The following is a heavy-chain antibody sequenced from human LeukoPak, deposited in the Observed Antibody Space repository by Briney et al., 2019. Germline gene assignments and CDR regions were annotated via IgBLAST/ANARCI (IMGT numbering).Heavy chain of an antibody. Sequence: SETLSLTCTVSGYSISSGYYWGWIRQPPGKGLEWIGSIYYSGSTYYNPSLKSRVTISVDTSKNQFSLKLSSVTAADTAVYYCARALRGAGATEGFDYWGQGTLVTVSS. J-gene: IGHJ4*02. V-gene: IGHV4-38-2*02. CDR1: GYSISSGYY. CDR3: ARALRGAGATEGFDY. CDR2: IYYSGST. D-gene: IGHD1-26*01.